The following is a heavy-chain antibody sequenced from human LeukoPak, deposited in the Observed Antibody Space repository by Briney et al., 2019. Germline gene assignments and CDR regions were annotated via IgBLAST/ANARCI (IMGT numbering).Heavy chain of an antibody. J-gene: IGHJ1*01. Sequence: AASVKVSCKASGYTFTSYAMHWVRQAPGRRLEWMGWINPGNGHTECSQKFHDRVTITRDTSATTAYMYLSSLRSEDTAVYYCARSAVAGIWGYFQHWGQGTLVTVSS. D-gene: IGHD6-19*01. CDR3: ARSAVAGIWGYFQH. CDR1: GYTFTSYA. V-gene: IGHV1-3*01. CDR2: INPGNGHT.